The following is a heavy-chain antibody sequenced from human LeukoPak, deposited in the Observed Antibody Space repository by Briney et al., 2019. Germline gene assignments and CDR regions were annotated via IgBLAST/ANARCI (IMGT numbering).Heavy chain of an antibody. CDR3: ARVRGVCTSTTCYLGNVDV. Sequence: GGSLRLSCAASGFTFSDYSMNWVRQSPGKGLEWISYISSRGSTSYYADSVKGRFTTTRDNVESSLFLQMNGLRDGDTATYYCARVRGVCTSTTCYLGNVDVWGKGTMVSVSS. V-gene: IGHV3-48*02. CDR1: GFTFSDYS. D-gene: IGHD2-2*01. J-gene: IGHJ6*04. CDR2: ISSRGSTS.